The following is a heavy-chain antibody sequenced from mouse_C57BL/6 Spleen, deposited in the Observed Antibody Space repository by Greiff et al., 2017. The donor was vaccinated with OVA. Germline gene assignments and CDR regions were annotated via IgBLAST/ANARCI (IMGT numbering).Heavy chain of an antibody. D-gene: IGHD3-3*01. V-gene: IGHV1-42*01. J-gene: IGHJ3*01. CDR3: ARARDGFAY. CDR1: GYSFTGYY. CDR2: INPSTGGT. Sequence: EVQLQQSGPELVKPGASVKISCKASGYSFTGYYMNWVKQSPEKSLEWIGEINPSTGGTTYNQKFKAKATLTVDKSSSTAYMQLKSLTSEDSAVYYCARARDGFAYWGQGTLVTVSA.